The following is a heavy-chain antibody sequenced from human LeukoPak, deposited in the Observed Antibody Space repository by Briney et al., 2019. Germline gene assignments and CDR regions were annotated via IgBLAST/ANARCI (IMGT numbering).Heavy chain of an antibody. V-gene: IGHV3-21*01. CDR3: ARVSSSWHYFDY. J-gene: IGHJ4*02. Sequence: PGGSLRLSCAASGFTFSSYTMTWVRQAPGKGLEWVSSISSSSSYIYYADSVKGRFTISRHNAKNSLYLQMNSLRVEDTAVYYCARVSSSWHYFDYWGQGTLVTVSS. CDR2: ISSSSSYI. D-gene: IGHD6-13*01. CDR1: GFTFSSYT.